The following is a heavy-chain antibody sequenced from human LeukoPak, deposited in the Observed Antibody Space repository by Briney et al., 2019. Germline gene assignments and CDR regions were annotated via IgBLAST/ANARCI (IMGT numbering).Heavy chain of an antibody. V-gene: IGHV3-74*01. CDR3: GTSQY. D-gene: IGHD6-6*01. CDR2: ISSDGSTT. Sequence: GGSLRLSCAASGFIFNDFWMHWLRQVPGKGPVWVSRISSDGSTTYYADSVKGRFTISRDNAKNTLYLQMSSLRVEDTAVYYCGTSQYWGQGTLLTVSS. J-gene: IGHJ4*02. CDR1: GFIFNDFW.